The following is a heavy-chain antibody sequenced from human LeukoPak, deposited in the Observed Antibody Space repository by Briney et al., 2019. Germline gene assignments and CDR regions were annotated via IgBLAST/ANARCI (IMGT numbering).Heavy chain of an antibody. J-gene: IGHJ4*02. V-gene: IGHV3-33*01. Sequence: PGGSLRLSCAASGFTFGSYGMHWVRQAPGKGLEWVAVVSYAGTNKYYADSVKGRFTISRDNSKNTLYLQMNSLRAEDTAVYYCARDISSRYFDLWGQGTLVTVSS. CDR2: VSYAGTNK. CDR1: GFTFGSYG. CDR3: ARDISSRYFDL.